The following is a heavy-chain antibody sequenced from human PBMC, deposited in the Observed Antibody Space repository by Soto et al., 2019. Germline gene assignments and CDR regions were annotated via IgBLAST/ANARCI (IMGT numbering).Heavy chain of an antibody. CDR3: ARVVPGAEAWFGP. CDR1: GYTFSNYC. V-gene: IGHV1-18*01. J-gene: IGHJ5*02. D-gene: IGHD2-2*01. Sequence: GASVKVSCKTSGYTFSNYCITWVRQAPGQPLEWLGWISLYSDGTNYAQKFQGRVSMTTDTSTTTAYMELRSLRSDDTAVCYCARVVPGAEAWFGPWGQGTLVTVSS. CDR2: ISLYSDGT.